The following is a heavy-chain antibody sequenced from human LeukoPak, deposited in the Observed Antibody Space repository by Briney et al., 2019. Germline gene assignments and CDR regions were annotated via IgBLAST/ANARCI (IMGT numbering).Heavy chain of an antibody. Sequence: GGSLRLSCAASGFTFSSYSMSWVRQAPGKGLEWVSSISSSSSYIYYADSVKGRFTISRDNAKNSLYLQMNSLRAEDTAAYYCAKAARPEYAFDIWGQGTMVTVSS. D-gene: IGHD6-6*01. CDR2: ISSSSSYI. CDR3: AKAARPEYAFDI. J-gene: IGHJ3*02. V-gene: IGHV3-21*01. CDR1: GFTFSSYS.